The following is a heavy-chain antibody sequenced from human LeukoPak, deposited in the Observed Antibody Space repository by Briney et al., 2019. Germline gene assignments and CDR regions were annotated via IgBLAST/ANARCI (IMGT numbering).Heavy chain of an antibody. CDR1: GFTFSTYW. Sequence: PGGSLRLSCAASGFTFSTYWMSWVRQAPGKGLEWVANIKQDGSEKVYADSVKGRFTISRDNAQNSLFLQMNALRAEDTAVYYCARDPYSSTWSYGMDVWGQGTTVTVSS. D-gene: IGHD6-13*01. CDR2: IKQDGSEK. V-gene: IGHV3-7*05. CDR3: ARDPYSSTWSYGMDV. J-gene: IGHJ6*02.